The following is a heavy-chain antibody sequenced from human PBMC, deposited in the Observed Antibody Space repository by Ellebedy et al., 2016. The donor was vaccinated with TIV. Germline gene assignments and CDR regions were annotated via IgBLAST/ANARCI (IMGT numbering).Heavy chain of an antibody. CDR3: ASSRYHYYLGNTIFAY. CDR2: IYYSVST. D-gene: IGHD3-10*01. CDR1: GVSMSSNDYY. Sequence: MPSETLSLTCTVSGVSMSSNDYYWGWIRQPPGKGLEWIGSIYYSVSTPYNPSLKSRITISIDTANKQFSLRLDSVTAADTAVYYCASSRYHYYLGNTIFAYWGHGALVTVSS. J-gene: IGHJ4*01. V-gene: IGHV4-39*01.